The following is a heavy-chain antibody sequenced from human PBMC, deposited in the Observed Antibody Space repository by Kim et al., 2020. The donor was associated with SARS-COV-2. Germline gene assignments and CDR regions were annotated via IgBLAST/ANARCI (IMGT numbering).Heavy chain of an antibody. V-gene: IGHV3-30*07. D-gene: IGHD3-22*01. CDR3: ASARTYYYDSSGYYQLDY. J-gene: IGHJ4*02. Sequence: VKGRFTISRENSKNTLYLKMNSLRAEDTAVYYCASARTYYYDSSGYYQLDYWGQGTLVTVSS.